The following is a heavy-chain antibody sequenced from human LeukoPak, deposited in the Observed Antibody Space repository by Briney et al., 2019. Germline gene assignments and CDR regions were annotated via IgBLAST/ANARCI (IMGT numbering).Heavy chain of an antibody. J-gene: IGHJ6*03. CDR2: IYYSGST. CDR1: GGSISGYY. CDR3: ARVPRPYYYYMDV. Sequence: SSETLSLTCTVSGGSISGYYCSWIRQPPGKGLEWIGYIYYSGSTNYNPSLKSRVTISVDTSKNQFSLKLNSVTAADTAVYYCARVPRPYYYYMDVWGKGTTVTVSS. V-gene: IGHV4-59*01.